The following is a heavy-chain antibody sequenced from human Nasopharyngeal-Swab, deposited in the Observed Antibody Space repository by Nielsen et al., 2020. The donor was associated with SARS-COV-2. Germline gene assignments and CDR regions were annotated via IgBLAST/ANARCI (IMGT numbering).Heavy chain of an antibody. CDR2: IYYSGST. J-gene: IGHJ4*02. Sequence: GSLRLSCTVSGGSISSSSYYWGWIRQPPGKGLEWIGSIYYSGSTYYNPSLKSRVTISVDTSKNRFSLKLSSVTAADTAVYYCARIYDSSVWGQGTLVTVSS. D-gene: IGHD3-22*01. CDR1: GGSISSSSYY. CDR3: ARIYDSSV. V-gene: IGHV4-39*07.